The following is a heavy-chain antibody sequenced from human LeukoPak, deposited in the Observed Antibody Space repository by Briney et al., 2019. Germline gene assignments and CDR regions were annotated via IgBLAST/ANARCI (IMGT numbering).Heavy chain of an antibody. CDR2: ISSSSSYI. Sequence: GGSLRLSCAASGFTFSSYSMNWVRQAPGKGLEWVSSISSSSSYIYYADSVKGRFTISRDNAKNSLYLQMNSLRAEDTAVYYCAKAPVTTCSGAYCYPFDYWGQGTLVTVSS. CDR3: AKAPVTTCSGAYCYPFDY. V-gene: IGHV3-21*01. J-gene: IGHJ4*02. D-gene: IGHD2-15*01. CDR1: GFTFSSYS.